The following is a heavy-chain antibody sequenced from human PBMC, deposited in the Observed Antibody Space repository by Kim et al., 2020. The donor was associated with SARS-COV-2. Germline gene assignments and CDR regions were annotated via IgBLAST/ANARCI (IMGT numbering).Heavy chain of an antibody. V-gene: IGHV3-11*01. D-gene: IGHD3-3*01. Sequence: GGSLRLSCAASGFTFSDYYMSWIRQAPGKGLEWVSYISSSGSTIYYADSVKGRFTISRDNAKNSLYLQMNSLRVEDMAVYYCARDQRITIFGVGYYYYGMDVWGQGTTVTVSS. CDR2: ISSSGSTI. CDR3: ARDQRITIFGVGYYYYGMDV. J-gene: IGHJ6*02. CDR1: GFTFSDYY.